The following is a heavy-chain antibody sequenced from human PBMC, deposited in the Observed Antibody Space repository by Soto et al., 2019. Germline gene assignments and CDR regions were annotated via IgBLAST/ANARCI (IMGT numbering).Heavy chain of an antibody. J-gene: IGHJ5*02. CDR1: GFTFSSYW. D-gene: IGHD3-10*01. Sequence: EVQLVESGGGLVQPGGSLRLSCAASGFTFSSYWMHWVRQAPGKGLVWVSRINSDGSSTSYADSVKGRFTISRDNAKNTLYLQMNSLGAEDTAVYYCASPVWFGESNWFDPWGQGTLVTVSS. CDR2: INSDGSST. V-gene: IGHV3-74*01. CDR3: ASPVWFGESNWFDP.